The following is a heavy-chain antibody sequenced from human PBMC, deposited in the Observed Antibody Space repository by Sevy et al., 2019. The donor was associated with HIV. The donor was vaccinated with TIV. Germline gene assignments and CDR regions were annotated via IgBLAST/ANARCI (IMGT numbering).Heavy chain of an antibody. V-gene: IGHV3-53*01. CDR3: ATTSTPLDYYALDV. J-gene: IGHJ6*02. Sequence: GESLKISCAASGFTVSSNYMSWVRQAPGKGLEWVSVIYSGEYTYYADSVKGRFTISRDISKNTLNLQMNSLRAEDTAIYYCATTSTPLDYYALDVWGQGTTVTVSS. CDR1: GFTVSSNY. D-gene: IGHD1-26*01. CDR2: IYSGEYT.